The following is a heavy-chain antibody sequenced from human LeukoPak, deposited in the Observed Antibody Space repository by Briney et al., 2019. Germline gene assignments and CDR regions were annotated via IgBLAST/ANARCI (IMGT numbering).Heavy chain of an antibody. J-gene: IGHJ4*02. CDR2: ICGGGDTT. V-gene: IGHV3-23*01. D-gene: IGHD2-15*01. Sequence: GGSLGLSCAASGFTFSIYAMSWVRLAPGKGLEWVSSICGGGDTTYYADSVEGRFTISRDTSKNTLYLQMDGLRAEDMATYYCAKGRGGSCYSGLDSWGQGTLVTVSS. CDR3: AKGRGGSCYSGLDS. CDR1: GFTFSIYA.